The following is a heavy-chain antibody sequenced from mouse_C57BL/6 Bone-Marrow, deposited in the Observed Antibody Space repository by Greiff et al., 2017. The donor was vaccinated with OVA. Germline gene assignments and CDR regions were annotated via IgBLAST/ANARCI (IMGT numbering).Heavy chain of an antibody. D-gene: IGHD2-1*01. Sequence: QVQLQQSGAELMKPGASVKLSCKATGYTFTGYWIEWVKQRPGHGLEWIGEILPGSGSTNYNEKFKGKATFTADTSSNTAYMQRSSLTTVDSAIYYCARGDYGNYVWYFDVWGTGTTVTVSS. CDR2: ILPGSGST. V-gene: IGHV1-9*01. J-gene: IGHJ1*03. CDR1: GYTFTGYW. CDR3: ARGDYGNYVWYFDV.